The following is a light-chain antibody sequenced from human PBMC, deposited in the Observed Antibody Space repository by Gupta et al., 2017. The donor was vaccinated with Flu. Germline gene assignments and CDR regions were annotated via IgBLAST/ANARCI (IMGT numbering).Light chain of an antibody. CDR3: QQFNNWPRIS. Sequence: EIVMTQSPATLSVSPGERATLSCRASQSVSSNLAWYQQKPGQAPRLLIYGASTRATGIPARFSGRGSGTEFTLTMSSLHSEDFAVYYCQQFNNWPRISFGPGTR. CDR1: QSVSSN. CDR2: GAS. V-gene: IGKV3-15*01. J-gene: IGKJ5*01.